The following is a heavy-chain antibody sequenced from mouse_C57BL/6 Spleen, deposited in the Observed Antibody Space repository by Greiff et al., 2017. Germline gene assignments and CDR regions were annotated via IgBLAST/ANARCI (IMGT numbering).Heavy chain of an antibody. J-gene: IGHJ3*01. CDR3: ARSYYSNYTGFAY. CDR1: GYTFTSYW. CDR2: INPSGGYH. Sequence: VQLQQSGAELAKPGASVKLSCKASGYTFTSYWLHWVKQRPGQGLEWIGYINPSGGYHKYTHKFKCKATLTEDKSSSTAYMQLSSLTYEDAAVYYCARSYYSNYTGFAYWGQGTLVTVSA. V-gene: IGHV1-7*01. D-gene: IGHD2-5*01.